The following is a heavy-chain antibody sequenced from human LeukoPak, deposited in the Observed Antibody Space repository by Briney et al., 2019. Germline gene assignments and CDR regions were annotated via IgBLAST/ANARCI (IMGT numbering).Heavy chain of an antibody. CDR2: IYYSGST. V-gene: IGHV4-39*07. D-gene: IGHD3-3*01. Sequence: SETLSLTCTVSGGSISSYYWGWIRQPPGKGLEWIGSIYYSGSTYYNPSLKSRVTISVDTSKNQFSLKLSSVTAADTAVYYCARDQAAPKYYDFWSGYYTGNWFDPWGQGTLVTVSS. CDR3: ARDQAAPKYYDFWSGYYTGNWFDP. J-gene: IGHJ5*02. CDR1: GGSISSYY.